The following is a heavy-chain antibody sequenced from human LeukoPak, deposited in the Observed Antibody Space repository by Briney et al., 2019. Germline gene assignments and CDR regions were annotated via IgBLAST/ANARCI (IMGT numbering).Heavy chain of an antibody. J-gene: IGHJ4*02. D-gene: IGHD3-10*01. V-gene: IGHV3-48*01. CDR1: GFTFSSYS. Sequence: GGSLRLSCAASGFTFSSYSMNWVRQAPGKGLEWVSYISRSTSTIYYADSVKGRFTISRDNAKNLLYLQMNSLRAEDTAVYYCAKGAIRMTMVRGVRYYFDYWGQGTLVTVSS. CDR3: AKGAIRMTMVRGVRYYFDY. CDR2: ISRSTSTI.